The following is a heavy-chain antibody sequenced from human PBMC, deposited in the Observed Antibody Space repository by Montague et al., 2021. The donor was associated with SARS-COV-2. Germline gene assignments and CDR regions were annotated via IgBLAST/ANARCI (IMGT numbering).Heavy chain of an antibody. J-gene: IGHJ6*02. CDR3: ARVRYYGTGTYLCMDV. V-gene: IGHV4-34*01. Sequence: SETLSLTCAVYGGSFSGYYWSWIRQPPGKGLEWIGDINHSGGTSYNPSLKSRVTISVDTSKNQFSLKLSSVTAADTAVYYCARVRYYGTGTYLCMDVWGQGTTVTVSS. CDR2: INHSGGT. CDR1: GGSFSGYY. D-gene: IGHD3-10*01.